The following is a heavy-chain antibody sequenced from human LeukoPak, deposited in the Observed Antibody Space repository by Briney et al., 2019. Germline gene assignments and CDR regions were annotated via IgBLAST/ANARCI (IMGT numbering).Heavy chain of an antibody. Sequence: GASVKVSCKASGYTFSSYYIHWVRQAPGQDLQWMGVINPSGSNSRYAEEFQGRVTMTRDTSTNTVNMELSSLRSNDTAVYYCSSPKSPYEGTGPRNWGQGTQVTVSS. J-gene: IGHJ4*02. CDR2: INPSGSNS. D-gene: IGHD2-8*02. CDR1: GYTFSSYY. V-gene: IGHV1-46*01. CDR3: SSPKSPYEGTGPRN.